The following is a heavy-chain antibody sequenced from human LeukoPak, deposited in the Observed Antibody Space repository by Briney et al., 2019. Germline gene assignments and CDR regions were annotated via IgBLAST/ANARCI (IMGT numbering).Heavy chain of an antibody. CDR2: IYSGGST. CDR1: GFTFSSYS. J-gene: IGHJ6*03. CDR3: ARDRSYYDFWSGSYYYMDV. Sequence: GGSLRLSCAASGFTFSSYSMNWVRQAPGKGLEWVSVIYSGGSTYYADSVKGRFTISRDNSKNTLYLQMNSLRAEDTAVYYCARDRSYYDFWSGSYYYMDVWGKGTTVTVSS. V-gene: IGHV3-53*01. D-gene: IGHD3-3*01.